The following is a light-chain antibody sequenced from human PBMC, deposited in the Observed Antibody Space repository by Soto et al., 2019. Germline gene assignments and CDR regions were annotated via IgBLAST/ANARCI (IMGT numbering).Light chain of an antibody. CDR1: QSVGNW. J-gene: IGKJ1*01. V-gene: IGKV1-5*01. CDR2: DVS. Sequence: DIQMTQSPSTLSASVGERVTITCRASQSVGNWLAWYQHKPGKAPKLLIYDVSSLESGLPSRLSGSGSGTEFILTISSLQPDDFATYYCQQYDSYSWTFGQGTKVDIK. CDR3: QQYDSYSWT.